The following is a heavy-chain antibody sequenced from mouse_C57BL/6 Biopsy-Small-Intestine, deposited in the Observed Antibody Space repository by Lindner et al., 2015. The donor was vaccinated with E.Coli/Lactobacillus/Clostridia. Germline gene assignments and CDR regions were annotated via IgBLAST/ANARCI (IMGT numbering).Heavy chain of an antibody. CDR2: IYPFNGLS. J-gene: IGHJ1*03. CDR1: GYSFTGYY. V-gene: IGHV1-31*01. D-gene: IGHD1-1*01. Sequence: VQLQESGPELVKPGASVKISCKASGYSFTGYYMNWVKQSHGNILDWIGYIYPFNGLSSYNQKFKGKATLTVDKSSSTAYMELRSLTSDDSAVYYCAREGIATVPYFDVWGTGTTVTVSS. CDR3: AREGIATVPYFDV.